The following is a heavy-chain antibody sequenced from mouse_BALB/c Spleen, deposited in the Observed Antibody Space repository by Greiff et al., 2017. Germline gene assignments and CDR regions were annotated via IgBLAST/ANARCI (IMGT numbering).Heavy chain of an antibody. Sequence: EVKLMESGAELLRSGASVKLSCTASGFNIKDYYMHWVKQRPEQGLEWIGWIDPENGDTEYAPKFQGKATMTADTSSNTAYLQLSSLTSEDTAVYYCNARLRYAMDYWGQGTSVTVSS. CDR2: IDPENGDT. D-gene: IGHD1-2*01. V-gene: IGHV14-4*02. CDR1: GFNIKDYY. J-gene: IGHJ4*01. CDR3: NARLRYAMDY.